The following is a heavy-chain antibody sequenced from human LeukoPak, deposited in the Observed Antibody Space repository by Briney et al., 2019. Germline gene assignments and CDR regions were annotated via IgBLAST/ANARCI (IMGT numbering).Heavy chain of an antibody. J-gene: IGHJ4*02. CDR3: ARVIRGDGYNYPDY. D-gene: IGHD5-12*01. V-gene: IGHV1-69*04. Sequence: SVKVSCEASGGTFSSYAISWVRQAPGQGLEWMGRIIPILGIANYAQKFQGRVTITADKSTSTAYMELSSLRSEDTAVYYCARVIRGDGYNYPDYWGQGTLVTVSS. CDR1: GGTFSSYA. CDR2: IIPILGIA.